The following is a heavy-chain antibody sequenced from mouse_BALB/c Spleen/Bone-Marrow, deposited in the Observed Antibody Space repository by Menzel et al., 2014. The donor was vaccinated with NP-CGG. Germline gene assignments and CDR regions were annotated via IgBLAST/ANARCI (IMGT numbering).Heavy chain of an antibody. Sequence: EVQGVESGGGLVQPGGSLKLSCAASGFDFSSYWMTWVRQAPGKGLEWIGEINPDSSTINYTPSLKDKFIISRDNAKNTLYLQMSKVRSEDTALYYCARPGYYGYQDVWGAGTTVTVSS. CDR2: INPDSSTI. CDR1: GFDFSSYW. J-gene: IGHJ1*01. CDR3: ARPGYYGYQDV. V-gene: IGHV4-1*02. D-gene: IGHD1-2*01.